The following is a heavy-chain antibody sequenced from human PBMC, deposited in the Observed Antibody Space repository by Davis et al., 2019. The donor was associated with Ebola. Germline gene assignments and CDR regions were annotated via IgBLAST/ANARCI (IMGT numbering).Heavy chain of an antibody. CDR3: ARDLRAWLVRKDTYWYFDL. Sequence: ASVKVSCKASGYTFTSYGISWVRQAPGQGLEWMGWISAYNGNTNYAQKLQGRVTMTTDTSTSTAYMELRSLRSDDTAVYYCARDLRAWLVRKDTYWYFDLWGRGTLVTVSS. CDR1: GYTFTSYG. CDR2: ISAYNGNT. J-gene: IGHJ2*01. V-gene: IGHV1-18*01. D-gene: IGHD6-19*01.